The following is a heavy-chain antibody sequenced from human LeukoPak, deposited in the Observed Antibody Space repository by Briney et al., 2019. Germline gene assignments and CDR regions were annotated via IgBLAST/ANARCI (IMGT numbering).Heavy chain of an antibody. CDR2: INPNSGGT. V-gene: IGHV1-2*02. Sequence: ASVKVSCKASGYTFTGYYMHWVRQAPGQGLEWMGWINPNSGGTNYAQKLQGRVTMTRDTSISTAYMELSRLRSDDTAVYYCARGPVYYDFWSGFSDYWGQGTLVTVSS. J-gene: IGHJ4*02. CDR3: ARGPVYYDFWSGFSDY. CDR1: GYTFTGYY. D-gene: IGHD3-3*01.